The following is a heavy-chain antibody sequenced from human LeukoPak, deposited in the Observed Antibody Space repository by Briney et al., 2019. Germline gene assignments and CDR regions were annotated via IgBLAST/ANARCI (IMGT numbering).Heavy chain of an antibody. CDR3: ARDPLERYDFWSGYVYMDV. V-gene: IGHV3-7*01. CDR2: IKQDGSEK. J-gene: IGHJ6*03. CDR1: GFTFSSSW. D-gene: IGHD3-3*01. Sequence: GGSLRLSCAASGFTFSSSWMSWVRQAPGKGLEWVAYIKQDGSEKYYVDSVKGRFTIYRDNAKNSMYLQMNSLRAEDTAVYYCARDPLERYDFWSGYVYMDVWGKGTTVTVSS.